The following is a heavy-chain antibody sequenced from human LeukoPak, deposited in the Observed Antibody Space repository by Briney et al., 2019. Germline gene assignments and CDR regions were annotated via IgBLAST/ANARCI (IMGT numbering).Heavy chain of an antibody. D-gene: IGHD5-18*01. CDR1: GYTLTELS. J-gene: IGHJ4*02. V-gene: IGHV1-24*01. CDR2: FDPEDGET. Sequence: ASVKVSCKVSGYTLTELSMHWVRQAPGKGLEWMGGFDPEDGETIYAQKFQGRVTITRDTSASTAYMELSSLRSEDTAVYYCARVGGTSPDTAMAADYWGQGTLVTVSS. CDR3: ARVGGTSPDTAMAADY.